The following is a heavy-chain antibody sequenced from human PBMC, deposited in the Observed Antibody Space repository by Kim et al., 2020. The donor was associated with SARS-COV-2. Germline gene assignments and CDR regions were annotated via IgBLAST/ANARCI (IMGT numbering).Heavy chain of an antibody. D-gene: IGHD1-26*01. CDR1: GVTLRTFA. V-gene: IGHV3-30*04. Sequence: GGSLRLSCAASGVTLRTFAMHWVRQAPGKGLEWVAGISYGGDDKYNADSVKGRFTIARDDSKDTLHLQMNRLTVEDTGVYYCARGPEWGVSHRAPYFVLWGSGTQGIVSS. CDR2: ISYGGDDK. CDR3: ARGPEWGVSHRAPYFVL. J-gene: IGHJ2*01.